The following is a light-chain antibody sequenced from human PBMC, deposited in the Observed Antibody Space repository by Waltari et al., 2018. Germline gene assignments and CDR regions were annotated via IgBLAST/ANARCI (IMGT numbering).Light chain of an antibody. CDR3: QKYGSAPQM. CDR1: QDINFY. V-gene: IGKV1-27*01. Sequence: DIQMTQSPSSLSASVGDRVTITCRASQDINFYLAWYQPKPGKVPALLIYDASTLQSGVPSRFSGSGSGTEFTLTISSLQPEDVATYYCQKYGSAPQMFDQGTKVEIK. CDR2: DAS. J-gene: IGKJ1*01.